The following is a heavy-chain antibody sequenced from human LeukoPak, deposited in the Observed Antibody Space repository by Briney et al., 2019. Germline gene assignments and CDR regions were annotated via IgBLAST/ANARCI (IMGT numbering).Heavy chain of an antibody. CDR2: ISGRGDTT. CDR3: AKSSTRDAPLGYFDY. J-gene: IGHJ4*02. Sequence: PGGSLRLSCAASGFIFSNYAMNWVRQAPGKGLEWVTVISGRGDTTYFPDSVKSRLTISRHDSKNMVFLQMNSLRVEDTAIYYCAKSSTRDAPLGYFDYWGQGALATVSS. CDR1: GFIFSNYA. V-gene: IGHV3-23*01.